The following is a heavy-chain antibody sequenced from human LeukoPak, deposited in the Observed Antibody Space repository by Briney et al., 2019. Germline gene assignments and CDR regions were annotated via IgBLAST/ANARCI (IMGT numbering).Heavy chain of an antibody. CDR2: ISAYNGNT. CDR1: GYTFTSYG. V-gene: IGHV1-18*01. D-gene: IGHD1-26*01. Sequence: ASVKVSCKASGYTFTSYGISWVRQAPGQGLEWMGWISAYNGNTNYAQKLQGRVTMTTDTSTSTAYMELRSLRSDDTAVYYCARDSGSSLGYYYYYYMDVWGKGTTVTVSS. J-gene: IGHJ6*03. CDR3: ARDSGSSLGYYYYYYMDV.